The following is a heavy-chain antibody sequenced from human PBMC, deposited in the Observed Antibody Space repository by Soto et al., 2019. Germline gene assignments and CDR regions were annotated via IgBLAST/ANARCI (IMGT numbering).Heavy chain of an antibody. Sequence: ASVKVSCKVSGYTLTELSMHWVRQAPGKGLEWMGGFDPEDGETIYAQKFQGRVTMTEDTSTDTAYMELSSLRSEDTAVYYCATGRGYYGSGSYLGTGMAVWGQGTTVTVSS. D-gene: IGHD3-10*01. CDR3: ATGRGYYGSGSYLGTGMAV. CDR2: FDPEDGET. CDR1: GYTLTELS. J-gene: IGHJ6*02. V-gene: IGHV1-24*01.